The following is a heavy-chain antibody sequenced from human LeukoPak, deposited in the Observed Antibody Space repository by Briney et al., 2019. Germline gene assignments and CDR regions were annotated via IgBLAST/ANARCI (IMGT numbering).Heavy chain of an antibody. CDR2: MNPNSGNT. J-gene: IGHJ6*02. D-gene: IGHD6-19*01. Sequence: GASVKVSCKASGYTFTSYDINWVRQATGQGLEWMGWMNPNSGNTGYAQKFQGRVTMTRNTSISTAYMELSSLRSDDTAVYYCARDGWGSYYYYYGMDVWGQGTTVTVSS. CDR1: GYTFTSYD. CDR3: ARDGWGSYYYYYGMDV. V-gene: IGHV1-8*01.